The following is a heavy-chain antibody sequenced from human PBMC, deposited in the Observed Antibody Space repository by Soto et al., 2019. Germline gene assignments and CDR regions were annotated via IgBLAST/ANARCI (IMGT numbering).Heavy chain of an antibody. Sequence: RRLSCAASGFTFSSYSMNWVRQAPGKGLEWVSSISSSSSHIYYADSVKGRFTISRDNAKDSLYLQMNSLRAEDTAVYYCARDSCSSTSCYVSPAFDIWGQGTMVTVSS. CDR1: GFTFSSYS. J-gene: IGHJ3*02. CDR3: ARDSCSSTSCYVSPAFDI. V-gene: IGHV3-21*01. D-gene: IGHD2-2*01. CDR2: ISSSSSHI.